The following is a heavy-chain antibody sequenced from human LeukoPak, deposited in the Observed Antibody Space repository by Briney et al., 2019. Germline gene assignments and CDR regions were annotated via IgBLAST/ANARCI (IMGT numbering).Heavy chain of an antibody. J-gene: IGHJ3*02. CDR3: AKRYHYYDSSGFYYQRAFDI. D-gene: IGHD3-22*01. CDR1: GFTFSSYD. CDR2: ISGCGHIT. Sequence: GGSLRLSCVVSGFTFSSYDMSWVRQAPGKGLEWVSGISGCGHITYYADSVKGRFTISRDNSKNTLYLQMNSLRAEDTAVYYCAKRYHYYDSSGFYYQRAFDIWGQGTRVTVSS. V-gene: IGHV3-23*01.